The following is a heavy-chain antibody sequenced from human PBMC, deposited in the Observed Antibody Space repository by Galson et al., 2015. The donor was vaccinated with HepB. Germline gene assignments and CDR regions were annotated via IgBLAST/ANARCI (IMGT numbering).Heavy chain of an antibody. Sequence: SVKVSCKASGYTFTGYYMHWVRQAPGQGLEWMGRINPNSGGTNYAQKFQGRVTMTRDTSISTAYMELSRLRSDDTAVYYCARQRYYDILTGYYLDYWGQGTLVTVSS. CDR3: ARQRYYDILTGYYLDY. CDR2: INPNSGGT. D-gene: IGHD3-9*01. J-gene: IGHJ4*02. CDR1: GYTFTGYY. V-gene: IGHV1-2*06.